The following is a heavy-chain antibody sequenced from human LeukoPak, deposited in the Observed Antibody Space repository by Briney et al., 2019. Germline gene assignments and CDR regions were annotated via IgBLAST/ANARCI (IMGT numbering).Heavy chain of an antibody. Sequence: SETLSLTCTVSGGSISSSSYYWGWIRQPPGKGLEWIGSIYYSGSTYYNPSLKSRVTISVDTSKNQFSLKLSSVTAADTAVYYCARATNRGLRGYFDYWGQGTLVTVSS. D-gene: IGHD5-18*01. CDR2: IYYSGST. CDR1: GGSISSSSYY. V-gene: IGHV4-39*01. CDR3: ARATNRGLRGYFDY. J-gene: IGHJ4*02.